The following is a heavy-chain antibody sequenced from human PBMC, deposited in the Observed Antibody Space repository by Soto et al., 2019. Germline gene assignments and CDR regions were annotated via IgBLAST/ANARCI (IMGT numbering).Heavy chain of an antibody. CDR3: ARGFDDWGIVVVPAANAWYYGMDV. CDR2: IIPLSATT. Sequence: QVQLVQSGTEVKKPGSSVKVSCKASGGTLSNNAISWVRQAPGQGLEWMGGIIPLSATTNYAQKFQGRVPITADRSTSTAYTELTSLTSEDTAVYYCARGFDDWGIVVVPAANAWYYGMDVWGQGTTVTVSS. V-gene: IGHV1-69*06. J-gene: IGHJ6*02. D-gene: IGHD2-2*01. CDR1: GGTLSNNA.